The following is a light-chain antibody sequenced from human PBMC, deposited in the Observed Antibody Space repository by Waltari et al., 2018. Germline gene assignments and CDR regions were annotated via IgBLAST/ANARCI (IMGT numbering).Light chain of an antibody. Sequence: TQPPSVSGSPGQTITISCTRSSGSIDSEYVQWYQQRPGKAPTTWIFKDNQRASGVPYRFSGSIDRSSNSASLIISELTPEDEADYFCQSTDDRYDPVFGSGTKLTVL. V-gene: IGLV6-57*03. CDR1: SGSIDSEY. CDR3: QSTDDRYDPV. CDR2: KDN. J-gene: IGLJ6*01.